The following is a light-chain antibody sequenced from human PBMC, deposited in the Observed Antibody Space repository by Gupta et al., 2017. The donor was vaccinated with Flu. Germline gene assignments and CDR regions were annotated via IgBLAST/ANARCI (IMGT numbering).Light chain of an antibody. Sequence: PASLSASVGDRVTITCRASQRIGSYLNWYQQKPGEAPNLLIYGATSGQAGVSSRFSSSGSCTEFTLTISRRQPEDFANYYCQQGYNTPWTFGQGTKLEIK. CDR1: QRIGSY. J-gene: IGKJ2*01. CDR3: QQGYNTPWT. CDR2: GAT. V-gene: IGKV1-39*01.